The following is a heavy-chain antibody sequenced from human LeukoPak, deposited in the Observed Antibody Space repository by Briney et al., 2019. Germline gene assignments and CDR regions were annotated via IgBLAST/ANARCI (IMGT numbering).Heavy chain of an antibody. CDR2: ISSSSSSI. CDR3: AGSLRGGGWYMY. V-gene: IGHV3-21*01. D-gene: IGHD6-19*01. J-gene: IGHJ4*02. Sequence: GGSLRLSCAASGFSFNEAWMSWVRQAPGRGLEGVSSISSSSSSIYYSDSVKGRFTVSRDNAKNSLYLQMNRLRDEDTAVYYCAGSLRGGGWYMYWGQGTLVTVSS. CDR1: GFSFNEAW.